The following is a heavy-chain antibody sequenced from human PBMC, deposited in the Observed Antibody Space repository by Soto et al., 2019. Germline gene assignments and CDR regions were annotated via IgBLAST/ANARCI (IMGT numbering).Heavy chain of an antibody. V-gene: IGHV4-59*01. CDR1: GGSISSYY. Sequence: ETLSLTCTVSGGSISSYYWSWIRQPPGKGLEWIGYIYYSGSTNYNPSLKSRVTISVDTSKNQFSLKLSSVTAADTAVYYCARGSGSYILPFDYWGQGTLVTVSS. CDR2: IYYSGST. D-gene: IGHD1-26*01. J-gene: IGHJ4*02. CDR3: ARGSGSYILPFDY.